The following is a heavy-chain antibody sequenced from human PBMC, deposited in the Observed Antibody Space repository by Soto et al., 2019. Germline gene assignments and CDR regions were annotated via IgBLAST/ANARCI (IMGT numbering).Heavy chain of an antibody. V-gene: IGHV3-33*01. CDR1: GFTFSSYG. CDR2: IWYDGSNK. CDR3: ARDVIDSSGYSGYYFDY. D-gene: IGHD3-22*01. J-gene: IGHJ4*02. Sequence: GGSLRLSFAASGFTFSSYGMHWVRQAPGKGLEWVAVIWYDGSNKYYVDSVKGRFTISRDNSKNTLYLQMNSLRAEDTAVYYCARDVIDSSGYSGYYFDYWGQGTLVTVSS.